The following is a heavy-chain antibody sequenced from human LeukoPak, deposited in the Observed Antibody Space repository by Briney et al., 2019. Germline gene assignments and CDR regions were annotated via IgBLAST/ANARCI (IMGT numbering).Heavy chain of an antibody. CDR1: TFGDYA. J-gene: IGHJ4*02. V-gene: IGHV4-30-4*07. Sequence: TFGDYAMTWVRQAPGKGLEWIGYIYYSGSTYYNPSLKSRVTISVDTSKNQFSLKLSSVTAADTAVYYCARSYYYDSSGYFYYFDYWGQGTLVTVSS. CDR3: ARSYYYDSSGYFYYFDY. D-gene: IGHD3-22*01. CDR2: IYYSGST.